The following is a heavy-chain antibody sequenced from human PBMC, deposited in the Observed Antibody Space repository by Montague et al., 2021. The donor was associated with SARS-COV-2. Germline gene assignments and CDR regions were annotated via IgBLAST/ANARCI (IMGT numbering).Heavy chain of an antibody. D-gene: IGHD2-2*01. V-gene: IGHV4-61*02. CDR1: GGSISSCSYY. Sequence: TLSLTCTVSGGSISSCSYYWIWIRQPAGRGLEWIVRVYASGITNYNPSLKSRVTISLDTSKNQFSMRLSSVTAADTALYYCIRCLASVDSWGQGTLVTVSS. CDR2: VYASGIT. CDR3: IRCLASVDS. J-gene: IGHJ5*01.